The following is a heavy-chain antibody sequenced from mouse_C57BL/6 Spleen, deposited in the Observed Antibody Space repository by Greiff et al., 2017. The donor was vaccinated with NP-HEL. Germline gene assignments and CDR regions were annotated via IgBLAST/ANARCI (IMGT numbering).Heavy chain of an antibody. D-gene: IGHD1-1*01. CDR3: ARGGYGSSYVETWVFAY. CDR2: IYPGSGNT. CDR1: GYSFTSYY. Sequence: QVQLQQSGPELVKPGASVKISCKASGYSFTSYYIHWVKQRPGQGLEWIGWIYPGSGNTKYNEKFKGKATLTADTSSSTAYMQLSSLTSEDSAVYYCARGGYGSSYVETWVFAYWGQGTLVTVSA. V-gene: IGHV1-66*01. J-gene: IGHJ3*01.